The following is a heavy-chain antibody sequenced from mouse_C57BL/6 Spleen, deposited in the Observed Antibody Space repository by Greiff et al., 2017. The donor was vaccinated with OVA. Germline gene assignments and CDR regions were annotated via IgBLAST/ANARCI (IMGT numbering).Heavy chain of an antibody. Sequence: QVQLQQPGAELVRPGTSVKLSCKASGYTFTSYWMHWVKQRPGQGLEWIGVIDPSDSYTNSNQKFKGKATLTVDTSSSTAYMQLSSLTSEDSAVYYCARRAYYSNYPFDYWGQGTTLTVSS. CDR2: IDPSDSYT. CDR1: GYTFTSYW. D-gene: IGHD2-5*01. J-gene: IGHJ2*01. V-gene: IGHV1-59*01. CDR3: ARRAYYSNYPFDY.